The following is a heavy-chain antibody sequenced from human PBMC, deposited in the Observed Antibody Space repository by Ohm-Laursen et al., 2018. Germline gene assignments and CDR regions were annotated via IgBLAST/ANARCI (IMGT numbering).Heavy chain of an antibody. D-gene: IGHD2-15*01. Sequence: SLRLSCTASGFTFSSYAMNWVRQAPGKGLEWVSGISGSGSRTYYADSVKGRFTISRGNSKNTVHLQMNSLRAEDTAVYYCAKVYYCSGGSCYSWELTNGFDIWGQGTVVTVSS. CDR2: ISGSGSRT. J-gene: IGHJ3*02. CDR1: GFTFSSYA. CDR3: AKVYYCSGGSCYSWELTNGFDI. V-gene: IGHV3-23*01.